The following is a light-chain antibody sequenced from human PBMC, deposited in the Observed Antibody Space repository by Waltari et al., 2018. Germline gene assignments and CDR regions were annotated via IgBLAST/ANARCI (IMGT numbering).Light chain of an antibody. CDR2: WAS. V-gene: IGKV4-1*01. CDR3: QQYYSTPPT. J-gene: IGKJ1*01. Sequence: DIVMTQSPDSLAVSLDERATITCKSSQSVLYSSNNKNNLAWYQQKPGQPPKLLIYWASTRESGVPDRFSGSGSGTDFTLTISSLQAEDVAVYYCQQYYSTPPTFGQGTKVEIK. CDR1: QSVLYSSNNKNN.